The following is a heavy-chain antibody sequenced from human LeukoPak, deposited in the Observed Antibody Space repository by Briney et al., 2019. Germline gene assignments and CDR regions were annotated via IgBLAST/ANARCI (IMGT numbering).Heavy chain of an antibody. D-gene: IGHD4-11*01. CDR1: GGSISSYY. CDR3: ARGHSIEPYYYYYYMDV. J-gene: IGHJ6*03. V-gene: IGHV4-59*01. Sequence: SETLSLTYTVSGGSISSYYWSWIRQPPGKGLEWIGYIYYSGSTNYNPSLKSRVTISVDTSKNQFSLKLSSVTAADTAVYYCARGHSIEPYYYYYYMDVWGKGTTVTVSS. CDR2: IYYSGST.